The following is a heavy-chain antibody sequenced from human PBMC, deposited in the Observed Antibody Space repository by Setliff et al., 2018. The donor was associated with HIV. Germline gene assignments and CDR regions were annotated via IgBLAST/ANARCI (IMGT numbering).Heavy chain of an antibody. CDR3: ARTPHAVVVVAATRPYYYYYMDV. CDR1: RGSFSDYY. J-gene: IGHJ6*03. CDR2: ISPSGST. D-gene: IGHD2-15*01. Sequence: SETLSLTCVVYRGSFSDYYWTWIRQPPGKGLEWIGEISPSGSTNYNPSLKSRVTISVDTSENQFSLKLSSVTAADSAVYYCARTPHAVVVVAATRPYYYYYMDVWGKGTTVTVSS. V-gene: IGHV4-34*01.